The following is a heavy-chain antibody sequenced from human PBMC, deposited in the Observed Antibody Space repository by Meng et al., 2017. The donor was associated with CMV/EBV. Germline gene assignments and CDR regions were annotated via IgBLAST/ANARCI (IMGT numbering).Heavy chain of an antibody. V-gene: IGHV4-61*01. Sequence: SETLSLTCTVSSGSVSSGSYYWSWIRQPPGKGLEWIGYIYYSGSTNYNPSLKSRVTISVDTSKNQFSLKLSSVTAADTAVYYCASGKYYYGSGSYYNPYYWGQGTLVTVSS. CDR3: ASGKYYYGSGSYYNPYY. J-gene: IGHJ4*02. CDR1: SGSVSSGSYY. CDR2: IYYSGST. D-gene: IGHD3-10*01.